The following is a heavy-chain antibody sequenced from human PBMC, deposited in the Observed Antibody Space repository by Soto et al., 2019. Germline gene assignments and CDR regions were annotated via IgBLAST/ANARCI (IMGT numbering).Heavy chain of an antibody. CDR3: ARDSGTVGYDDS. CDR2: IIPLLDVT. V-gene: IGHV1-69*08. D-gene: IGHD3-10*01. J-gene: IGHJ4*02. CDR1: GGTFSTYT. Sequence: QVQLVQSGAEVKKPGSSVKVSCKASGGTFSTYTINWVRQAPGQGLEWMGSIIPLLDVTNNAQRFQGRVTITADKSTSTVYMELTSLTSQDTAVYYCARDSGTVGYDDSWGQGTLVTVSS.